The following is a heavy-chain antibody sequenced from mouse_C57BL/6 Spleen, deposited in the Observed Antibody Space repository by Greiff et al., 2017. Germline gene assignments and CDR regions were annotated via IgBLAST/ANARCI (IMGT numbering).Heavy chain of an antibody. Sequence: VQLQQPGAELVMPGASVKLSCKASGYTFTSYWMHWVKPRPGQGLEWIGEIDPSDSYTNYNQKFKGKSTLTVDKSSSTAYMQLSSLTSEDSAVYYCARLGGSSYEYFDVWGTGTTVTVSS. V-gene: IGHV1-69*01. CDR2: IDPSDSYT. CDR1: GYTFTSYW. CDR3: ARLGGSSYEYFDV. J-gene: IGHJ1*03. D-gene: IGHD1-1*01.